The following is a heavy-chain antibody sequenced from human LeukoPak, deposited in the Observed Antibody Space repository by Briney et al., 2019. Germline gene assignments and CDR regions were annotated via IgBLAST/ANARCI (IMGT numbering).Heavy chain of an antibody. J-gene: IGHJ4*02. D-gene: IGHD2-2*01. CDR1: GFTFSSYA. Sequence: GGSLRLSCSASGFTFSSYAMHWVRQAPGKGLEYVSAISSNGGSTYYADSVKGRFTISRDNSKNTLYLQMSSLRAEDTAVYYCAKDAFLGYCSSTSCGPFDYWDQGTLVTVSS. CDR2: ISSNGGST. CDR3: AKDAFLGYCSSTSCGPFDY. V-gene: IGHV3-64D*06.